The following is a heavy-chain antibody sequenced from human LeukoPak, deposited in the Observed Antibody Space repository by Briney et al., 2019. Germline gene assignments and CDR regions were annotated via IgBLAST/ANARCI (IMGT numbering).Heavy chain of an antibody. CDR2: INPNSGGT. CDR3: VISNYYDSSGYFG. Sequence: ASVKVSCKASGYTFTGYYMHWVRQAPGQGLEWVGWINPNSGGTNYAQKFQGWVTMTRDTSISTAYMELSRLRSDDTAVYYCVISNYYDSSGYFGWGQGTLVTVSS. CDR1: GYTFTGYY. J-gene: IGHJ4*02. V-gene: IGHV1-2*04. D-gene: IGHD3-22*01.